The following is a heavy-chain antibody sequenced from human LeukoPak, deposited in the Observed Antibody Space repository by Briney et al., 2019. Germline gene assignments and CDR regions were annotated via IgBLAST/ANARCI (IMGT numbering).Heavy chain of an antibody. J-gene: IGHJ4*02. CDR1: GFTFSDHY. Sequence: GGSLRLSCAASGFTFSDHYMAWVRQAPGKGLEWVGRTRNKANSYTTEYAASVKGRFTISRDDSKNSLYLQMNSLKTEDTAVYYCARVSYYYDSSPLYYFDYWGQGTLVTVSS. CDR3: ARVSYYYDSSPLYYFDY. V-gene: IGHV3-72*01. CDR2: TRNKANSYTT. D-gene: IGHD3-22*01.